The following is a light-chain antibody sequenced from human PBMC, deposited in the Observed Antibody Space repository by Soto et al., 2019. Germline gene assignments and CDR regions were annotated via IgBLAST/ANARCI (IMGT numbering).Light chain of an antibody. J-gene: IGKJ1*01. CDR2: SAS. CDR1: QTISGF. Sequence: DIQMTQSPSSLSAFVGDRVTITCRASQTISGFLNWYQQKPGKAPGLLIYSASTLQSGVPSRFSGSGSGTEFTLPISSLQPEDFATYYVQQSYTTLGTFGQGNTVEVK. V-gene: IGKV1-39*01. CDR3: QQSYTTLGT.